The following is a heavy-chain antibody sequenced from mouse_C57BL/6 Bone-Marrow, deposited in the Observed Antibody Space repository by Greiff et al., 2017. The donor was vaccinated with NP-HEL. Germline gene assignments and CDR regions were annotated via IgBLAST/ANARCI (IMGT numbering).Heavy chain of an antibody. J-gene: IGHJ4*01. V-gene: IGHV1-55*01. D-gene: IGHD1-1*01. Sequence: VQLQQPGAELVKPGASVKMSCKASGYTFTSYWITWVKQRPGQGLEWIGDIYPGSGSTNYNEKFKSKATLTVDTSSSTAYMQLSSLTSEDSAVYYCARKNLLLRYAMDYWGQGTSVTVSS. CDR3: ARKNLLLRYAMDY. CDR2: IYPGSGST. CDR1: GYTFTSYW.